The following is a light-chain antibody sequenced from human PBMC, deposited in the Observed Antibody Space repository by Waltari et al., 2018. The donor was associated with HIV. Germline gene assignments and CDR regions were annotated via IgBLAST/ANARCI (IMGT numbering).Light chain of an antibody. V-gene: IGKV1-39*01. CDR1: QHVDKY. Sequence: DIHITQSPSSLSASIGDRVTITCRTSQHVDKYLNWYQQRPGKAPSLLVFTASTLHTGVPSRFTATGSATTFSLDNASLQPDDIATYCCQQTFTLPLTFGGGTKLEI. CDR3: QQTFTLPLT. J-gene: IGKJ4*01. CDR2: TAS.